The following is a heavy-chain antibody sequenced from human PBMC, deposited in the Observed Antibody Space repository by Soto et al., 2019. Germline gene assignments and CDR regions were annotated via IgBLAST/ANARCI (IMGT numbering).Heavy chain of an antibody. CDR2: IYTSGST. CDR3: ARDPNYGDYETYYYYGMDV. D-gene: IGHD4-17*01. Sequence: SETLSLTCTVSGGSISRYYWSWIRQPAGKGLEWIGRIYTSGSTNYNPSLKSRVTMSVDTSKNQFSLKLSSVTAADTAVYYCARDPNYGDYETYYYYGMDVWGQGTTVTVSS. J-gene: IGHJ6*02. V-gene: IGHV4-4*07. CDR1: GGSISRYY.